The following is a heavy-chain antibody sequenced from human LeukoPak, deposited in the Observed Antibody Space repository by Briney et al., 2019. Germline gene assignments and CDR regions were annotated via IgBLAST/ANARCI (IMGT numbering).Heavy chain of an antibody. CDR3: ARSPSYYYDSSGYFDY. CDR2: IYHSGST. J-gene: IGHJ4*02. CDR1: GGSFSGYY. D-gene: IGHD3-22*01. Sequence: SETLSLTCAVYGGSFSGYYWGWIRQPLGKGLEWIGSIYHSGSTYYNPSLKSRVTISVDTSKNQFSLKLSSVTAADTAVYYCARSPSYYYDSSGYFDYWGQGTLVTVSS. V-gene: IGHV4-38-2*01.